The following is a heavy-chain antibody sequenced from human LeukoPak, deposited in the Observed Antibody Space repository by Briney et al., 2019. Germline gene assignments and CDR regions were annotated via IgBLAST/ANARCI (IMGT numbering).Heavy chain of an antibody. D-gene: IGHD2-2*01. V-gene: IGHV4-59*01. J-gene: IGHJ3*02. CDR1: GGSISSYY. CDR3: ARSGIVVVPAAGRVRAFDI. CDR2: IYYSGST. Sequence: SETLSLTCTVSGGSISSYYWSWIRQPPGKGLEWIGYIYYSGSTNYNPSLKSRVTISVDTSKNQFSLKLSSVTAADAAVYYCARSGIVVVPAAGRVRAFDIWGQGTMVTVSS.